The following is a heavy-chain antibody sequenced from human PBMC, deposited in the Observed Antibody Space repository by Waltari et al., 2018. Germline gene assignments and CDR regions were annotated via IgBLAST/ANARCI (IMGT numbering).Heavy chain of an antibody. V-gene: IGHV3-74*01. Sequence: EVQLVESGGGLVQPGGSRRLSWEASGFTFSSYWMHWVRQAPGKGLVWVSRIISNENTTTYADSVKGRFTISRDNAKNTLYLQMNSLRAEDTAVYYCARVEYSYGPYCFDSWGQGTPVTVSS. CDR1: GFTFSSYW. CDR3: ARVEYSYGPYCFDS. CDR2: IISNENTT. J-gene: IGHJ4*02. D-gene: IGHD5-18*01.